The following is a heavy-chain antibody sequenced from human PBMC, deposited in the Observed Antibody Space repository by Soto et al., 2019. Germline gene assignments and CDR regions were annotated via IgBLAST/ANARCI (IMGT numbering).Heavy chain of an antibody. J-gene: IGHJ6*02. Sequence: QVQLVESGGGVVQPGRSLRLSCAASGFTFSSYAMHWVRQAPGKGLEWVAVISYDGSNKYYADSVKGRFTISRDNSKNTLYLQMNSLRAEDTAVYYCARGLVEAAAGPYYYYYGMDVWGQGTTVTVSS. CDR3: ARGLVEAAAGPYYYYYGMDV. CDR1: GFTFSSYA. V-gene: IGHV3-30-3*01. CDR2: ISYDGSNK. D-gene: IGHD6-13*01.